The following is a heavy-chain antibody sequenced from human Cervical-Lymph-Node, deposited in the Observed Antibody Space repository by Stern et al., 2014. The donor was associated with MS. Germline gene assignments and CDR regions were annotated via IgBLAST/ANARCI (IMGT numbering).Heavy chain of an antibody. CDR3: ARQRSGARFDN. D-gene: IGHD1-26*01. Sequence: QLVQSGAEVRKPGESLKISCKSSGYIFTNYWIAWVRQMPGKGLEWMGIIYPGDSDIRYNPSFQGQVTISGDKSISTAFLQWTSLKASDSAIYYCARQRSGARFDNWGQGTRVTVSS. V-gene: IGHV5-51*01. CDR1: GYIFTNYW. CDR2: IYPGDSDI. J-gene: IGHJ4*02.